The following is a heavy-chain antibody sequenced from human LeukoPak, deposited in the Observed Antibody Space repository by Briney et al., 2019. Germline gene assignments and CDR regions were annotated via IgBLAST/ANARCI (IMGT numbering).Heavy chain of an antibody. V-gene: IGHV3-23*01. J-gene: IGHJ4*02. CDR1: GFTFSSYA. D-gene: IGHD3-22*01. CDR3: ATDYYDSSGYSVGPVLY. Sequence: GGSLRLSCAASGFTFSSYAMSWVRQAPGKGLEWVSAISASGGSTYYADSVKGRFTISRDNSKNTLYLQMNSLRAEDTAVYHCATDYYDSSGYSVGPVLYWGQGTLVTVSS. CDR2: ISASGGST.